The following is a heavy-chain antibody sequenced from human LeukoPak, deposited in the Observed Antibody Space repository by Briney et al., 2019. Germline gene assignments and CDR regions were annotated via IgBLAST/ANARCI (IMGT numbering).Heavy chain of an antibody. J-gene: IGHJ3*02. V-gene: IGHV4-4*07. Sequence: PSETLSLTCNVSGSSMTSYYWSWIRKPAGKGLEWIGRIYTSGSTNYSPSLRSRVAMSVDTSNNHFSLNLSSVTAADTAVYYCARDCAARAYDIWGQGTMVTVSS. CDR1: GSSMTSYY. CDR3: ARDCAARAYDI. D-gene: IGHD2-21*01. CDR2: IYTSGST.